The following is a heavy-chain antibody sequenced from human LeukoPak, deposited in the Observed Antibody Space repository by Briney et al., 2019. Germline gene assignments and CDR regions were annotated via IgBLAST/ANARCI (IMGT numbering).Heavy chain of an antibody. CDR3: ARSFGGRSNDAFDI. V-gene: IGHV4-59*01. D-gene: IGHD3-16*01. CDR1: GDSISSYC. CDR2: IYYSGST. Sequence: NSSETLSLTCTVSGDSISSYCWSWIRQPPGKGLEWIGYIYYSGSTNSNPSLKSRVTISGDTSKNQFSLKLSSVTATDTAAYYCARSFGGRSNDAFDIWGQGTVVTVSS. J-gene: IGHJ3*02.